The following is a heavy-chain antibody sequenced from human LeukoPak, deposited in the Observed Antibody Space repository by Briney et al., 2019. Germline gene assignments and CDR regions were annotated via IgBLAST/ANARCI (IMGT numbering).Heavy chain of an antibody. Sequence: ASVKVSCKASGYTFTSYGISWVRQAPGQGLEWMGWISAYNGNTNYAQKLQGRVTMTTDTSTSTAYMELRSLRSDDTAVYYCAREKEQQLARSGSWFDPWGQGTLVTLSS. V-gene: IGHV1-18*01. CDR3: AREKEQQLARSGSWFDP. CDR2: ISAYNGNT. CDR1: GYTFTSYG. D-gene: IGHD6-13*01. J-gene: IGHJ5*02.